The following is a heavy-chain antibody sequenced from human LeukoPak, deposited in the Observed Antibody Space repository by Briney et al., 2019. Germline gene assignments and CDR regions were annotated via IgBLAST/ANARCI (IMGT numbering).Heavy chain of an antibody. Sequence: GGSLRLSCAASGFTFSSYGMHWVRQAPGKGLEWVAVISYDGSNKYYADSVKGRSTISRDNSKNTLYLQMNSLRAEDTAVYYCAKGSTMAVVVAATQFDPWGQGTLVTVSS. CDR2: ISYDGSNK. CDR3: AKGSTMAVVVAATQFDP. V-gene: IGHV3-30*18. CDR1: GFTFSSYG. J-gene: IGHJ5*02. D-gene: IGHD2-15*01.